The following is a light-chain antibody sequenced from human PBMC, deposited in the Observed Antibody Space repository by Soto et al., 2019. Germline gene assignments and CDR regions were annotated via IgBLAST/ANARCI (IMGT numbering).Light chain of an antibody. J-gene: IGKJ1*01. CDR1: ESISNW. Sequence: DIRMTQSPSTLSASVGDRVTSACRASESISNWLAWFQQKPGKAPKLLIHKTSTLESVVPSRFSGSGSGTEFTLTISRLQPDDFATYFCQQYSTCWSFGQGTKVEIK. CDR3: QQYSTCWS. CDR2: KTS. V-gene: IGKV1-5*03.